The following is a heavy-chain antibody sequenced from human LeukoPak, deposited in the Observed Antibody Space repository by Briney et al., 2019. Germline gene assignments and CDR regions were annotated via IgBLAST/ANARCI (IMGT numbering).Heavy chain of an antibody. CDR3: ARDHGGDYVWGSYRYLDY. D-gene: IGHD3-16*02. CDR1: GFTFSSYG. CDR2: ICYDGSNK. Sequence: GGSLRLSCAASGFTFSSYGMHWVRQAPGKGLEWVAVICYDGSNKYYADSVKGRFTISRDNSKNTLYLQMNSLRAEDTAVYYCARDHGGDYVWGSYRYLDYWGQGTLVTVSS. V-gene: IGHV3-33*01. J-gene: IGHJ4*02.